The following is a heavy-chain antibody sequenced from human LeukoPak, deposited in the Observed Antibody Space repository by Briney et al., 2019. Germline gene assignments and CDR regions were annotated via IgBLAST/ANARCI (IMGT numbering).Heavy chain of an antibody. CDR2: INHSGST. CDR1: DGSFSGYY. D-gene: IGHD1-26*01. CDR3: ARGWDSGSYVSAFDI. Sequence: SETLSLTCAVYDGSFSGYYWSWIRQPPGKGLEWIGEINHSGSTNYNPSLKSRVTISVDTSKNQFSLKLSSVTAADTAVYYCARGWDSGSYVSAFDIWGQGTMVTVSS. J-gene: IGHJ3*02. V-gene: IGHV4-34*01.